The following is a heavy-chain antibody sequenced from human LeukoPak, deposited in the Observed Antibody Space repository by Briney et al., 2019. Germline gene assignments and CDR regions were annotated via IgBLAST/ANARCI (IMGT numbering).Heavy chain of an antibody. CDR3: AKDAAGSYPDAFDI. CDR2: IRPNGGST. CDR1: GFTFSDYY. V-gene: IGHV3-23*01. D-gene: IGHD3-10*01. Sequence: GGSLRLSCAASGFTFSDYYMSWIRQAPGKGLEWVSAIRPNGGSTSYADSEKGRFTISRDNSKNTLYLQMNSLRVEDTAIYYCAKDAAGSYPDAFDIWGQGTMVTVSS. J-gene: IGHJ3*02.